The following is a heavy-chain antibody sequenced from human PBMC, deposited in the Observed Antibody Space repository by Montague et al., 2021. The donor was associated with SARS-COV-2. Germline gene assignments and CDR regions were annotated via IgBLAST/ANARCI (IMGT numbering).Heavy chain of an antibody. D-gene: IGHD3-3*01. Sequence: SETLSLTCNVSGDSMKNSGYYWAWIRQPPGKGLEWIASIYYSGTTYYNPSLKSRVTISVDTSKNQFSLILSSVTAADRAVYYCARRRAGLYRPEYYIDVWGEGTTVTVSS. J-gene: IGHJ6*03. CDR2: IYYSGTT. CDR1: GDSMKNSGYY. CDR3: ARRRAGLYRPEYYIDV. V-gene: IGHV4-39*01.